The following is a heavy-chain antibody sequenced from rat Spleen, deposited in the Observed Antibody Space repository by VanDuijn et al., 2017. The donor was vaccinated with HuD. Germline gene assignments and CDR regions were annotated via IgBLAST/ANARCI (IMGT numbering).Heavy chain of an antibody. V-gene: IGHV2-63*01. CDR3: TIHPRY. J-gene: IGHJ2*01. CDR2: MTYNGDT. Sequence: QVQLKESGPGLVQPSQTLSLTCTVSGFSLIRYNVHWVRQPPGEGLEWMGRMTYNGDTSYSSALKSRLSISRDTSKNQVFLKMNSLQTDDTGTYYCTIHPRYWGQGVMVTVSS. D-gene: IGHD3-1*01. CDR1: GFSLIRYN.